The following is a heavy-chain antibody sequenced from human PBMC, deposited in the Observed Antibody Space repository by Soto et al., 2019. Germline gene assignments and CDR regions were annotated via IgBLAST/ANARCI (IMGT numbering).Heavy chain of an antibody. V-gene: IGHV1-18*04. D-gene: IGHD3-9*01. Sequence: GASVKVSCKASGYTFTSYGISWVRQAPGQGLEWVGWISGYNGNTKNAQKVQGRVTMTTDTSTSTAYMELRSLRSDDTAVYYCGRDNEILTGYPDYWGQGTQVTVS. CDR3: GRDNEILTGYPDY. CDR2: ISGYNGNT. J-gene: IGHJ4*02. CDR1: GYTFTSYG.